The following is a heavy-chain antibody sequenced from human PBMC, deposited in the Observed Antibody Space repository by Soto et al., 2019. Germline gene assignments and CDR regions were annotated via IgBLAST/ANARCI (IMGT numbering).Heavy chain of an antibody. V-gene: IGHV3-49*04. CDR1: GFTFGHYA. J-gene: IGHJ4*02. CDR3: TTLRYFDWLFPHTLFY. Sequence: PGGSLRLSCTASGFTFGHYAMSWVRQAQGKGLEWVGFIRSKSYGGTTEYAASVKGRFTISRDDSKSIAYLQMNSLKTEYTAVYYCTTLRYFDWLFPHTLFYWGQGTLVTVSS. D-gene: IGHD3-9*01. CDR2: IRSKSYGGTT.